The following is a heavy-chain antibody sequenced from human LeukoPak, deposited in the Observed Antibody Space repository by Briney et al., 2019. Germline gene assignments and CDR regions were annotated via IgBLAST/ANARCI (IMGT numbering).Heavy chain of an antibody. V-gene: IGHV4-39*01. Sequence: SETLSLTCTVSGGSISSYYWGWIRQPPGRGLEWIGSIYYSGSTYYNPSLKSRLTISVDTSKNQFSLELSSVTAADTALYFCARQLYVSGSYYAPMDVWGKGTTVTISS. CDR1: GGSISSYY. CDR2: IYYSGST. D-gene: IGHD3-10*01. J-gene: IGHJ6*03. CDR3: ARQLYVSGSYYAPMDV.